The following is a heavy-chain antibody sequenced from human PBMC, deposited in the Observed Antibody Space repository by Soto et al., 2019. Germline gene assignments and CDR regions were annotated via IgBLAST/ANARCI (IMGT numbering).Heavy chain of an antibody. Sequence: QVQLVESGGGVVQPGSSLSLPVTASGFTFSSYGMHWVGQAPGKGLEWVAVIWYDGTNEYYADSVKGRFTISRDNSKNTLYLQMNSLRAEDTAVYYCARVRSGYYPTLDYWGQGTLVTVSS. D-gene: IGHD3-22*01. CDR1: GFTFSSYG. V-gene: IGHV3-33*01. J-gene: IGHJ4*02. CDR3: ARVRSGYYPTLDY. CDR2: IWYDGTNE.